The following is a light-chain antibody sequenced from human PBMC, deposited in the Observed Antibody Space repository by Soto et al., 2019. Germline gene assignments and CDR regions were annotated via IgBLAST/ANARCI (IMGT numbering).Light chain of an antibody. CDR1: SSNIGAGYD. CDR2: ANN. CDR3: QSYDSSLSASVV. V-gene: IGLV1-40*01. J-gene: IGLJ2*01. Sequence: QSVLTQPPSVSGAPGQRVTISCTGSSSNIGAGYDVHWYQLLPGTAPKLLIYANNNRPSGVPDRFSGSRSGTSASLAITGLQAEDVADYYCQSYDSSLSASVVFGAGTKLTVL.